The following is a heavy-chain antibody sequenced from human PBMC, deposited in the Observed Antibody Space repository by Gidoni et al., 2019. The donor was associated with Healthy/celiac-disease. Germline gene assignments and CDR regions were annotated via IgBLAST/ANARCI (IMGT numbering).Heavy chain of an antibody. D-gene: IGHD1-7*01. CDR2: SSAYNGNT. CDR1: GYTFTSYG. J-gene: IGHJ5*02. Sequence: QVQLVQSGAEVKKPGASVKVTCKAYGYTFTSYGISWVRQAPGQGLEWMGWSSAYNGNTNYAQNLQGRVTMTTYTSTSTAYMALRSLGSDDAAVYCSAREQLELRGGNWFDPWGQGTLVTVSS. CDR3: AREQLELRGGNWFDP. V-gene: IGHV1-18*01.